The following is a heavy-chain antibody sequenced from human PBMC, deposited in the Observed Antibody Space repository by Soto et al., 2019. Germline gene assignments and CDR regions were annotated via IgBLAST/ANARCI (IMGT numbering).Heavy chain of an antibody. CDR2: ISSHNRNT. CDR3: ARERSNHDY. V-gene: IGHV1-18*04. J-gene: IGHJ4*02. CDR1: GYTFVNYG. Sequence: QVQLVQSGAEVKKPGASVKVSCKASGYTFVNYGISWVRQAPGQGLEWMGWISSHNRNTNYAQNFQGRVTMTMDTSTSTAYMELRSLTSDDTAMYYCARERSNHDYWGQGTLVTVSS.